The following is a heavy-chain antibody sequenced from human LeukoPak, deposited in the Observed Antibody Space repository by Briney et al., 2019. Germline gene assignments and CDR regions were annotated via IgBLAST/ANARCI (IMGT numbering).Heavy chain of an antibody. D-gene: IGHD3-10*01. J-gene: IGHJ4*02. CDR2: INQDATEK. CDR3: ARGYGSGSYYNPYYFDY. CDR1: GFNFGGDW. V-gene: IGHV3-7*03. Sequence: GGSLRLSCATSGFNFGGDWMSWVRQTPGKGLEWVANINQDATEKFSVDSAKGRFTIFRDNAKNSLYLQMNSLRAEDTAVYYCARGYGSGSYYNPYYFDYWGQGTLVTVSS.